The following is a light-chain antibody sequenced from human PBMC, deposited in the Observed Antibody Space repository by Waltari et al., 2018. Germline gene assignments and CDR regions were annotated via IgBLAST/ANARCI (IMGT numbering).Light chain of an antibody. CDR1: QSLLHSSNNKNY. CDR2: WAS. CDR3: QQYYSPPWT. Sequence: DIVMTQSPDSLAVSPGDRATITCKSSQSLLHSSNNKNYLAWYQQKPGQPPELLFYWASTRESGVPDRFSGSGSGTDFTLTISSLQAEDVAVFYCQQYYSPPWTFGQGTKVEIK. J-gene: IGKJ1*01. V-gene: IGKV4-1*01.